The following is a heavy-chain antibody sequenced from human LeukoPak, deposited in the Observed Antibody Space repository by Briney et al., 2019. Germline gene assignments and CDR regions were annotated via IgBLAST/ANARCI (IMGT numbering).Heavy chain of an antibody. CDR3: ARDGGWELSRYGGAFDY. J-gene: IGHJ4*02. V-gene: IGHV4-30-2*01. D-gene: IGHD1-26*01. Sequence: PSETLSLTCTVSGGSISSGGYYWSWIRQPPGKGLEWIGYIYHSGSTYYNPSLKSRVTISVDRSKNQFSLKLSSVTAADTAVYYCARDGGWELSRYGGAFDYWGQGTLVTVSS. CDR2: IYHSGST. CDR1: GGSISSGGYY.